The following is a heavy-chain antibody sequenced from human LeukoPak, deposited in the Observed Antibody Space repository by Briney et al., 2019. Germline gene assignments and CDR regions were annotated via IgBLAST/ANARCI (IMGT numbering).Heavy chain of an antibody. J-gene: IGHJ4*02. CDR3: TSELTDADY. CDR1: GGSISSGDYY. Sequence: SETWSLTGTVSGGSISSGDYYWSWIRQPPAKGPEWIEYMYYRGSAYFTPALKSRVTMSVDTCKNQFSLKLSSVAAADTAVYYCTSELTDADYWGQGTLVTVSS. D-gene: IGHD1-14*01. V-gene: IGHV4-30-4*01. CDR2: MYYRGSA.